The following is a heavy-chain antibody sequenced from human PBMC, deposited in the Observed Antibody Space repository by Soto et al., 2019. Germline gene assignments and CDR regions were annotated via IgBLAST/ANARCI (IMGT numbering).Heavy chain of an antibody. CDR3: ARTYYYDSSSQNFDY. J-gene: IGHJ4*02. CDR1: GFTFTSYA. V-gene: IGHV3-30-3*01. D-gene: IGHD3-22*01. CDR2: ISYDGSKK. Sequence: GGSLRLSCAASGFTFTSYAMHWVRQAPGKGLEWVAVISYDGSKKYYADSVKGRFTISRDNSKNTLYLQMNGLRAEDTAVYYCARTYYYDSSSQNFDYWGQGTLVTVPQ.